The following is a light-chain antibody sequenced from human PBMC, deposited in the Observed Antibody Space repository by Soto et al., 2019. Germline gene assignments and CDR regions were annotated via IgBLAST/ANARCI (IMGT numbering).Light chain of an antibody. CDR2: GAS. Sequence: RVMTQSPATLSVSPGERATLSCRASQSVGSNLAWYQQKPGQAPRLLIFGASSRATGVPARFSGSGSGTEFTLTINSLQSEDFAVYFCQQYDNLPLTFCPVTKVDI. CDR3: QQYDNLPLT. V-gene: IGKV3-15*01. CDR1: QSVGSN. J-gene: IGKJ3*01.